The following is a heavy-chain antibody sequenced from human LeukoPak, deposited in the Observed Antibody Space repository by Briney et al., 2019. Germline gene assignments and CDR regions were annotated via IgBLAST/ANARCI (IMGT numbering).Heavy chain of an antibody. V-gene: IGHV1-2*02. Sequence: ASVKVSCKASGYTFTGYYMHWVRQAPGQGLEWIGWINPNSGGTNYAQKFQGRVTMTRDTSISTAYMELGRLRSDDTAVYYCARDRGVDYCSGGSCSHYYYYMDVWGKGTTVTISS. CDR3: ARDRGVDYCSGGSCSHYYYYMDV. CDR1: GYTFTGYY. D-gene: IGHD2-15*01. J-gene: IGHJ6*03. CDR2: INPNSGGT.